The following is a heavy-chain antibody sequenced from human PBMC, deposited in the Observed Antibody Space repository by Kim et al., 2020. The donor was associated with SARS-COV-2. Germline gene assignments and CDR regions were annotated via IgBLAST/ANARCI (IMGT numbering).Heavy chain of an antibody. CDR2: FSGGDGSP. D-gene: IGHD3-10*01. Sequence: GGSLRLSCAASGFTFTTYSMSWVRLPPGKGLEWVSAFSGGDGSPYYADSVKGRFTISRDNSKSTLYLQMSSLRAEDTAIYFCAKETSGGWYFDLWGRGTLVTVSS. V-gene: IGHV3-23*01. CDR3: AKETSGGWYFDL. CDR1: GFTFTTYS. J-gene: IGHJ2*01.